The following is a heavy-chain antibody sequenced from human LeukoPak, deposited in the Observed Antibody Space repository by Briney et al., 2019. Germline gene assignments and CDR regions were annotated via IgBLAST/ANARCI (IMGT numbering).Heavy chain of an antibody. J-gene: IGHJ4*02. D-gene: IGHD3-10*01. V-gene: IGHV3-7*01. Sequence: GGSLRLSCAASGFSFSRYWMSWVRQAPGRGPERVANIKQDGSEKHYVDSVKGRFTISRDNAKNSLYLQMNSLRVEDTAVYYCARDWDYGSEEGQGYWGQGTLVTVSS. CDR1: GFSFSRYW. CDR3: ARDWDYGSEEGQGY. CDR2: IKQDGSEK.